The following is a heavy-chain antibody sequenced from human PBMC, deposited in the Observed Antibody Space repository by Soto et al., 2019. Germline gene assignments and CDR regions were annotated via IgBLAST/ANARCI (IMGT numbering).Heavy chain of an antibody. Sequence: XGSLLLSCEASGFTLRNYAMTWVRQAPGKGLEWVSLISANDVGTYYAESVKTRFTISTDQSRNTVYLQMDSLRADDTAIYYCAKAKNDYNWDNRPPFDYWGQGTVVTVAS. CDR3: AKAKNDYNWDNRPPFDY. V-gene: IGHV3-23*01. D-gene: IGHD1-20*01. CDR2: ISANDVGT. J-gene: IGHJ4*02. CDR1: GFTLRNYA.